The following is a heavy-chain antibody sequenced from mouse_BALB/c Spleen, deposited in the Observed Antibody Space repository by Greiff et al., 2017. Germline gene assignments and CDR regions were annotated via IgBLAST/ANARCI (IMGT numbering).Heavy chain of an antibody. V-gene: IGHV5-6-3*01. Sequence: EVNVVESGGGLVQPGGSLKLSCAASGFTFSSYGMSWVRQTPDKRLELVATINSNGGSTYYPDSVKGRFTISRDNAKNTLYLQMSSLKSEDTAMYYCARDRTGFAYWGQGTLVTVSA. CDR2: INSNGGST. CDR3: ARDRTGFAY. CDR1: GFTFSSYG. J-gene: IGHJ3*01.